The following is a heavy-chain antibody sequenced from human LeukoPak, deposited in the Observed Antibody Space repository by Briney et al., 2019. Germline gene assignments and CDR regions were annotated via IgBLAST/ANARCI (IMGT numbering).Heavy chain of an antibody. Sequence: GGSLRLSCAASGFIFDDYAMHWVRQAPGKGLEWVSGISWNSGSMGYADSVKGRFTISRDNAKNSLFLQMNSLRTEDTALYYCAKGPSISARYYFDCWGQGTLVTVSS. J-gene: IGHJ4*02. CDR3: AKGPSISARYYFDC. D-gene: IGHD6-25*01. V-gene: IGHV3-9*01. CDR2: ISWNSGSM. CDR1: GFIFDDYA.